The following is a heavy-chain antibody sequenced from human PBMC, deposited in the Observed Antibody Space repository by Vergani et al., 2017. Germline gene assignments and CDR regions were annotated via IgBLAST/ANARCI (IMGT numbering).Heavy chain of an antibody. D-gene: IGHD6-13*01. Sequence: VQLVQSGAEVKKPGATVKISCKASGYTLTSYYMHWVRQAPGQGLEWMGIINPSGGSTSYAQKFQGRVTMTRDTSTSTVYMELSSLRSEDTAVYYCARGAAAGSVGGWFDPWGQGTLVTVSS. V-gene: IGHV1-46*01. CDR2: INPSGGST. J-gene: IGHJ5*02. CDR3: ARGAAAGSVGGWFDP. CDR1: GYTLTSYY.